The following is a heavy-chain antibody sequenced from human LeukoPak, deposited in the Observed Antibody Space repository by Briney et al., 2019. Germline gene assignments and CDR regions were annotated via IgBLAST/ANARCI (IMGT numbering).Heavy chain of an antibody. CDR2: ISYDGSNK. V-gene: IGHV3-30*03. Sequence: PGGSLRLSCAASGFTFSSHGMHWVRQAPGKGLEWVTFISYDGSNKYYADSVKGRFTISRDNSKNTLFLQMSSLRAEDTAVYYCARQHTAATAFDYWGQGTLVVVSS. J-gene: IGHJ4*02. CDR3: ARQHTAATAFDY. CDR1: GFTFSSHG. D-gene: IGHD6-13*01.